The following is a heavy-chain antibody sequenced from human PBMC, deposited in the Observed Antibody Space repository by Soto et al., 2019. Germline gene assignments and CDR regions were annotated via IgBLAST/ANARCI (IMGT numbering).Heavy chain of an antibody. CDR1: GFTFSSYA. CDR2: ISGSVGST. Sequence: EVQLLESGGGLVQPGGSLRLSCAASGFTFSSYAMSWVRQAPGKGLEWVSAISGSVGSTYYADSVKGRFTISRDNSKNTLYLQRNSLRAEDTAVYYCANSASQYQLLSSFDYCGQGTLVTVSS. V-gene: IGHV3-23*01. CDR3: ANSASQYQLLSSFDY. D-gene: IGHD2-2*01. J-gene: IGHJ4*02.